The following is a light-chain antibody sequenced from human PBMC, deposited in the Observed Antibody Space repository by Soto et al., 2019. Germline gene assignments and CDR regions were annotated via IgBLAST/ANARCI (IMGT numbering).Light chain of an antibody. V-gene: IGKV4-1*01. J-gene: IGKJ2*01. CDR2: WAS. CDR3: QQYYSTTGTL. CDR1: QSVLYSSNNKNY. Sequence: DIVMTQSPDSLAVSLGERATINCKSSQSVLYSSNNKNYLAWYQQKPGQPPKLLIYWASTRESGVPDRFSGSGSGTDFTLTISSLQAEDVAVYSCQQYYSTTGTLFGQGTKLEIK.